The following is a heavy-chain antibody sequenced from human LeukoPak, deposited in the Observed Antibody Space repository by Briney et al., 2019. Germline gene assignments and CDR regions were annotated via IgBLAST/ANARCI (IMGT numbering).Heavy chain of an antibody. CDR2: INPNSGGT. CDR1: GYTITGYY. D-gene: IGHD2-15*01. J-gene: IGHJ1*01. V-gene: IGHV1-2*02. CDR3: ARELRCSGGSCYAEHFQH. Sequence: ASVKVSCKASGYTITGYYMHWVRQAPGQGLEWMGWINPNSGGTNYAQKFQGRVTMTRDTSISTAYMELSRLRSDDTAVYYCARELRCSGGSCYAEHFQHWGQGTLVTVSS.